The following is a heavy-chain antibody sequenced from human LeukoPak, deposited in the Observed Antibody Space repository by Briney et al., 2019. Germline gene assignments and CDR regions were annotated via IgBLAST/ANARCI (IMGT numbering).Heavy chain of an antibody. CDR2: IDYSGAT. Sequence: SETLSLTCSVSGGYVSRYYWNWIRQSPGMELEWVGYIDYSGATKYNPSLKSRVTISIDKSKNQFSLRLASVTAADSGVYYCARGFDSKSTYFDYWGQGTLVTVSS. V-gene: IGHV4-59*02. CDR3: ARGFDSKSTYFDY. D-gene: IGHD2-21*01. CDR1: GGYVSRYY. J-gene: IGHJ4*02.